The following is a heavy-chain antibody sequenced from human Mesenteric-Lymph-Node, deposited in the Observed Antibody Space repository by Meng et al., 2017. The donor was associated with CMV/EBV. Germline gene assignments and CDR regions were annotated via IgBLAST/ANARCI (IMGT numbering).Heavy chain of an antibody. J-gene: IGHJ5*02. Sequence: SETLSLTCIVSGGSISSASHYWGWIRQPPGKGLEWIGTMYYSGSTNYNPSLKSRVTISVDTSKNQFSLKLSSVTAADTAVYYCARGPRYYSSGSRGGFDPWGQGTLVTVSS. V-gene: IGHV4-39*07. CDR2: MYYSGST. CDR3: ARGPRYYSSGSRGGFDP. D-gene: IGHD3-10*01. CDR1: GGSISSASHY.